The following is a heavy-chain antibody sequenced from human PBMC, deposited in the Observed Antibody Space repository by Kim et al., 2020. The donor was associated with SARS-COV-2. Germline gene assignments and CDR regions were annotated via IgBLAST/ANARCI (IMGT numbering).Heavy chain of an antibody. CDR3: ARGPTHYYDSSGYPHSNRDFDY. CDR2: IYSGGST. V-gene: IGHV3-53*01. Sequence: GGSLRLSCAASGFTVSSNYMSWVRQAPGKGLEWVSVIYSGGSTYYADSVKGRFTISRDNSKNTLYLQMNSLRAEDTAVYYCARGPTHYYDSSGYPHSNRDFDYWGQGTLVTVSS. J-gene: IGHJ4*02. D-gene: IGHD3-22*01. CDR1: GFTVSSNY.